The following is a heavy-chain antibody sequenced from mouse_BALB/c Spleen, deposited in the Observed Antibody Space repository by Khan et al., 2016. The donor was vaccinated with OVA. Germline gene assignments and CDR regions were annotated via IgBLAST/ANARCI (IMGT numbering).Heavy chain of an antibody. D-gene: IGHD2-1*01. CDR2: IDPYYGDA. Sequence: VQLQQSGPELDKPGASVKISCKASGYSFTDYNMNWVKQSNGKSLEWIGNIDPYYGDAHYNQKFKGKATLTVDRSSSPAYMQLKSLTSEDSAVYYCTRLGTNYSFDYWGQGTTLTVSS. CDR1: GYSFTDYN. J-gene: IGHJ2*01. CDR3: TRLGTNYSFDY. V-gene: IGHV1-39*01.